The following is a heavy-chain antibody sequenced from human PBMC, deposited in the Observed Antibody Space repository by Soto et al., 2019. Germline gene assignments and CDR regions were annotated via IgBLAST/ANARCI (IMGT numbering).Heavy chain of an antibody. J-gene: IGHJ4*02. V-gene: IGHV3-33*01. CDR1: GFTFSSYG. D-gene: IGHD3-22*01. CDR2: IWYDGSNK. Sequence: GGSLRLSCAASGFTFSSYGMHWVRQAPGKGLEWVAVIWYDGSNKYYADSVKGRFTISRDNSKNTLYLQMNSLRAEDTAVYYCARDGHYDSSGYLAHNDYWGQGTLVTV. CDR3: ARDGHYDSSGYLAHNDY.